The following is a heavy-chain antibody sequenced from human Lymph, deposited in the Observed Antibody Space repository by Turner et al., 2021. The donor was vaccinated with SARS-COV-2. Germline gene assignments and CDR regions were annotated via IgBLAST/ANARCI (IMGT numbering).Heavy chain of an antibody. CDR2: ISFDGSNK. Sequence: QVQLVESGGGVVQPGRSLSLACAPSGFTFNNYGIHWVRQAPGKGLEWVAVISFDGSNKYYADSVKGRFTISRDNTNNTLYLQMNSLRVEDTAVYYCAKGGGSGYLNFDYWGQGTLVTVSS. D-gene: IGHD3-3*01. CDR3: AKGGGSGYLNFDY. J-gene: IGHJ4*02. CDR1: GFTFNNYG. V-gene: IGHV3-30*18.